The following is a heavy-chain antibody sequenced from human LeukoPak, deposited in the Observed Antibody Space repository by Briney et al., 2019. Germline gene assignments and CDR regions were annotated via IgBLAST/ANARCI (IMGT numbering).Heavy chain of an antibody. CDR3: ARTDYAAAFDI. CDR2: IYYSGST. D-gene: IGHD4-17*01. CDR1: GGSISSGGYY. Sequence: SETLSLTCIVSGGSISSGGYYWSWIRQHPGKGLEWIGFIYYSGSTYYNPSLKSRVTISVDTSKNQFSLKLSSVTAADTAVYYCARTDYAAAFDIWGQGTMVTVSS. V-gene: IGHV4-31*03. J-gene: IGHJ3*02.